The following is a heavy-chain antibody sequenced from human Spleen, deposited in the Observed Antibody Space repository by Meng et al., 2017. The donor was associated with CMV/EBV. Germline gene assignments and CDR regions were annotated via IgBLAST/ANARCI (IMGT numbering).Heavy chain of an antibody. CDR1: GGSISSSNW. CDR3: AREAEGYSSSSFDY. J-gene: IGHJ4*02. Sequence: VSGGSISSSNWWGWVRQPPGKGLEWIGEIYHSGSTNYNPSLKSRVTISVDKSKNQFSLKLSSVTAADTAVYYCAREAEGYSSSSFDYWGQGTLVTVSS. D-gene: IGHD6-6*01. CDR2: IYHSGST. V-gene: IGHV4-4*02.